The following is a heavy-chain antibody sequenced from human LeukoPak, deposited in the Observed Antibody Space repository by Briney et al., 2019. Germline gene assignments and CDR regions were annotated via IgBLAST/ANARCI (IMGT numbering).Heavy chain of an antibody. D-gene: IGHD3-10*01. CDR1: GFTFSSYA. CDR3: AKVPYSDYGSGRPPFMDA. Sequence: PGGSLRLSCAAPGFTFSSYAMSWVRQAPGQGLEWVSTLSDSGGDTYYADSVKGRFTISRDNSKSTLYLQKNSLRAEDTAVYYCAKVPYSDYGSGRPPFMDAWGQGTTVAISS. J-gene: IGHJ6*02. V-gene: IGHV3-23*01. CDR2: LSDSGGDT.